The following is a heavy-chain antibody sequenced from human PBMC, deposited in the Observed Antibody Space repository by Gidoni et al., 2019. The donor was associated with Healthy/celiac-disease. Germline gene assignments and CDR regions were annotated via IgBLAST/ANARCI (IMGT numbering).Heavy chain of an antibody. J-gene: IGHJ4*02. CDR1: GFTFSSYS. V-gene: IGHV3-21*01. CDR3: ARDLSSGYRGYDYFDY. D-gene: IGHD5-12*01. Sequence: EVQLVEPVGGLVKLGGSLRLSCAASGFTFSSYSMNWVRQAPGKGLEWVTSISSSSSYIYYADSVKGRFTISRDNAKNSLYLQMNRLRAEDTAVYYCARDLSSGYRGYDYFDYWGQGTLVTVSS. CDR2: ISSSSSYI.